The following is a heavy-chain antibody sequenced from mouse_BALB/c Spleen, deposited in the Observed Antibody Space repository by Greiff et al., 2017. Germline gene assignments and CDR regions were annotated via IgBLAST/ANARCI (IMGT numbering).Heavy chain of an antibody. V-gene: IGHV1-4*02. CDR3: ARCYYGNYDY. Sequence: QVQLKESAAELARPGASVKMSCKASGYTFTSYTMHWVKQRPGQGLEWIGYINPSSGYTEYNQKFKDKTTLTADKSSSTAYMQLSSLTSEDSAVYYCARCYYGNYDYWGQGTTLTVSS. D-gene: IGHD2-1*01. CDR1: GYTFTSYT. J-gene: IGHJ2*01. CDR2: INPSSGYT.